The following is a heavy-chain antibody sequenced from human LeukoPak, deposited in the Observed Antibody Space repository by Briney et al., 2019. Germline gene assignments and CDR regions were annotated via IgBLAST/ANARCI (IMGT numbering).Heavy chain of an antibody. J-gene: IGHJ3*02. CDR3: AREIPYYYDSSGPPLDDAFDI. CDR2: IIPILGIA. CDR1: GGTFSSYA. Sequence: SVKVSCKASGGTFSSYAISWVRQAPGQGLEWMGRIIPILGIANYAQKFQGRVTITADKSTSTAYMELSSLRSEDTAVYYCAREIPYYYDSSGPPLDDAFDIWGQGTMVTVSS. D-gene: IGHD3-22*01. V-gene: IGHV1-69*04.